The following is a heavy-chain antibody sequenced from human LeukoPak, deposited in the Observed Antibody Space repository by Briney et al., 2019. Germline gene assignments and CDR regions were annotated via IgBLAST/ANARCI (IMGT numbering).Heavy chain of an antibody. Sequence: SGTLSLTCAVSGGSISSSNWWSWVRQPPGKGLEWIGEIYHSGSTNYNPSLKSRVTISVDKSKNQFSLKLSSVTAADTAVYYCASKRFGYDSSGYYEQDDAFDIWGQGTMVTVSS. V-gene: IGHV4-4*02. CDR2: IYHSGST. D-gene: IGHD3-22*01. CDR3: ASKRFGYDSSGYYEQDDAFDI. CDR1: GGSISSSNW. J-gene: IGHJ3*02.